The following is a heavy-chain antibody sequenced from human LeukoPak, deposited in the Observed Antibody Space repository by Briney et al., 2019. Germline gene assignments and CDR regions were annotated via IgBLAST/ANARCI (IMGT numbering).Heavy chain of an antibody. CDR1: GGSISSYY. Sequence: SETLSLTCTVSGGSISSYYWSWIRQPPGKGLEWIGYIYYSGSTNYNPSLKSRVTISVDTSKNQFSLKLSSVTAVDTAVYYCARVTGEVWFDPWGQGTLVTVSS. CDR3: ARVTGEVWFDP. D-gene: IGHD7-27*01. V-gene: IGHV4-59*01. J-gene: IGHJ5*02. CDR2: IYYSGST.